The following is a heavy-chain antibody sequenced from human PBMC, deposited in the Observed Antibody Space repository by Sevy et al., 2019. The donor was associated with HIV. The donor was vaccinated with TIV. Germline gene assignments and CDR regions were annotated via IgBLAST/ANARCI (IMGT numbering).Heavy chain of an antibody. V-gene: IGHV3-48*03. CDR3: TRNGGAFDNGFDP. J-gene: IGHJ5*02. CDR1: GFTFSSYD. D-gene: IGHD2-8*01. Sequence: GGSLRLSCTASGFTFSSYDMNWVRQAPGKGLEWVGKISSSGSSIYYADSVKGRFTITRDNAKNSLNLQMNSLRAEDTAVYYCTRNGGAFDNGFDPWGQGTLVTVSS. CDR2: ISSSGSSI.